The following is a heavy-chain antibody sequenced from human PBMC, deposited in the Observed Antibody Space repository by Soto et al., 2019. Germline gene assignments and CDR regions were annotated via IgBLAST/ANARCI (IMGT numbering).Heavy chain of an antibody. D-gene: IGHD6-6*01. CDR3: ARDSSSSGVGYYYGMDV. V-gene: IGHV1-2*04. Sequence: ASVKVSCKASGYTFTGYYMHWVRQAPGQGLEWMGWINPNSGGTNYAQKFQGWVTMTRDTSISTAYMELSRLRSDDTAVYYCARDSSSSGVGYYYGMDVWGQGTTVTVSS. CDR2: INPNSGGT. CDR1: GYTFTGYY. J-gene: IGHJ6*02.